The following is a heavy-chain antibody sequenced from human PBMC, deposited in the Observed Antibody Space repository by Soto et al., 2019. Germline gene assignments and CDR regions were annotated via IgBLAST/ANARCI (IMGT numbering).Heavy chain of an antibody. V-gene: IGHV3-30*04. D-gene: IGHD3-16*02. J-gene: IGHJ4*02. CDR1: EFTFSRHT. CDR2: ISYDGSDT. Sequence: QVHLEESGGGVVQPGRSLRLSCAASEFTFSRHTMHWVRQAPGKGLEWVASISYDGSDTYYADSVKGRFTISRDNSKNTLSGEMDSLRAEDTAVYYCARDRLRLGELSLLGYFDYWGQGTLVTVSS. CDR3: ARDRLRLGELSLLGYFDY.